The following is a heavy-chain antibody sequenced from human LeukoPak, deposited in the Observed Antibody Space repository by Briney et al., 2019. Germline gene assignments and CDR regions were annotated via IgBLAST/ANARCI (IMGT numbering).Heavy chain of an antibody. D-gene: IGHD2-15*01. J-gene: IGHJ6*03. Sequence: SAKVSCKASGFAFSSSAMQWMRQARGQRLEWIGWIVVGSSDTKYAQKFQERVTITRDMSTSTAYMELSSLRSEDTAVYYCAAGSSYSLYYYYNMDVWGKGTTVTVSS. CDR2: IVVGSSDT. CDR1: GFAFSSSA. CDR3: AAGSSYSLYYYYNMDV. V-gene: IGHV1-58*02.